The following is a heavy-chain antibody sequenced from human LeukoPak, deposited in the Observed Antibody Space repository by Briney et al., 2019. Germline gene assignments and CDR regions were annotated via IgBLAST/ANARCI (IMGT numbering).Heavy chain of an antibody. J-gene: IGHJ6*03. CDR2: IYSSGST. Sequence: QPSETLSLTCNVSGGSIRGYYWSWIRQSPEKGLEWIGYIYSSGSTNYNPSLKSRVTMSVDTSKNQLSLKVSSVTAADTAVYYCARVFDSGSQAYFYYMDVWGKGTTVIISS. CDR1: GGSIRGYY. V-gene: IGHV4-59*01. CDR3: ARVFDSGSQAYFYYMDV. D-gene: IGHD3-10*01.